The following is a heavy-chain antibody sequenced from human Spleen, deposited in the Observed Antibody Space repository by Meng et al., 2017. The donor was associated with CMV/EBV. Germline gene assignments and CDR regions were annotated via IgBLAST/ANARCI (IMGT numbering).Heavy chain of an antibody. CDR1: GYAFTGYY. Sequence: CKASGYAFTGYYMHWVRQAPGQGLEWMGWINPSSGGTNYAQKFQGRVTMTRDTSISTAYMELSRLRSDDTAVYYCARGRVVVPAAIMNWGQGTLVTVSS. J-gene: IGHJ4*02. D-gene: IGHD2-2*02. V-gene: IGHV1-2*02. CDR2: INPSSGGT. CDR3: ARGRVVVPAAIMN.